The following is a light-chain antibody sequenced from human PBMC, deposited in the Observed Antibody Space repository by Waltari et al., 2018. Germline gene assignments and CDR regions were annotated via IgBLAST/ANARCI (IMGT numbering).Light chain of an antibody. CDR2: WAS. CDR3: QQYYTIPIT. J-gene: IGKJ5*01. CDR1: QNILYSSNNKNY. Sequence: DTVTPQSPNSLALCLGERATISWKSSQNILYSSNNKNYLAWYQQKPGQPPKLLLYWASTRASGVPDRFSGSGSGTDFTLTISSLRTEDVAVYYCQQYYTIPITFGQGTQLEIK. V-gene: IGKV4-1*01.